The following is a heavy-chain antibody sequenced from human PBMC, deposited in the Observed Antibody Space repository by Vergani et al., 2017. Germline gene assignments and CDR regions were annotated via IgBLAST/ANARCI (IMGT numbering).Heavy chain of an antibody. V-gene: IGHV4-38-2*01. D-gene: IGHD3-10*01. Sequence: QVQLQESGPGLVKPSETLTLTFDVSASSIMTNPYWGWFRQSPGKGLEWIGCIHHSGDTHYNSSLKSRVSISIVSSSKFSLSLTSVTAADTAIYYCARHRGSGGFFPSSYFFGMYVWGHGTTVTVSS. CDR2: IHHSGDT. J-gene: IGHJ6*02. CDR3: ARHRGSGGFFPSSYFFGMYV. CDR1: ASSIMTNPY.